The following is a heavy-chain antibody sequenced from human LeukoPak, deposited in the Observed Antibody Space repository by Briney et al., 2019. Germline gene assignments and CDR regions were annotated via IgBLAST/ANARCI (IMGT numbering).Heavy chain of an antibody. Sequence: GGSLRLSCAASGFTFSNYWMYWVRHAPGKGLVWVSRINGDGTSTSYAGSVKVRFTTSRDNGRNTLYLQMNSLTAEDTAMYYCARDPSWGGSDCWGQGTLVTVSS. CDR2: INGDGTST. CDR3: ARDPSWGGSDC. CDR1: GFTFSNYW. D-gene: IGHD7-27*01. V-gene: IGHV3-74*01. J-gene: IGHJ4*02.